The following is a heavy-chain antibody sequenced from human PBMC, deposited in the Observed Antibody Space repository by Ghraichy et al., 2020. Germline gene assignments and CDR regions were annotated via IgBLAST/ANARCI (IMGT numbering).Heavy chain of an antibody. V-gene: IGHV3-33*01. D-gene: IGHD3-3*01. CDR1: GFTFSSYG. CDR3: AREEGHYDFWSGYHRLNWFDP. J-gene: IGHJ5*02. Sequence: GGSLRLSCAASGFTFSSYGMHWVRQAPGKGLEWVAVIWYDGSNKYYADSVKGRFTISRDNSKNTLYLQMNSLRAEDTAVYYCAREEGHYDFWSGYHRLNWFDPWGQGTLVTVSS. CDR2: IWYDGSNK.